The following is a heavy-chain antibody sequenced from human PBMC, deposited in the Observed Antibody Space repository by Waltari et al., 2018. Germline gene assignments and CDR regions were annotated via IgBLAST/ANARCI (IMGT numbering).Heavy chain of an antibody. CDR1: GGSISSSSYY. Sequence: QLQLQESGPGLVKPSETLSLTCTVSGGSISSSSYYWGWIRQPPGKGLEWIGSIYYSGSTYYNPSLKSRVTISVDTSKNQFSLKLSSVTAADTAVYYCARSLGYCSGGSCYRAWLQLRLDAFDIWGQGTMVTVSS. V-gene: IGHV4-39*07. CDR3: ARSLGYCSGGSCYRAWLQLRLDAFDI. J-gene: IGHJ3*02. D-gene: IGHD2-15*01. CDR2: IYYSGST.